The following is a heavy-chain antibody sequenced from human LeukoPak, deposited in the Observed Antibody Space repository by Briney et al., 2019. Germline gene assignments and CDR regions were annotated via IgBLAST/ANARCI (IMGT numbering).Heavy chain of an antibody. D-gene: IGHD2-2*01. CDR2: IYYSGST. J-gene: IGHJ4*02. Sequence: PSETLSLTCTVSGGSISSYYWSWIRHPPGKGLEWIGYIYYSGSTNYNPSLKSRVTISVDTSKSQFSLKLSSVTAADTAVYYCARIGIAGGVDIVVVPAAYYFDYWGQGTLVTVSS. CDR1: GGSISSYY. V-gene: IGHV4-59*01. CDR3: ARIGIAGGVDIVVVPAAYYFDY.